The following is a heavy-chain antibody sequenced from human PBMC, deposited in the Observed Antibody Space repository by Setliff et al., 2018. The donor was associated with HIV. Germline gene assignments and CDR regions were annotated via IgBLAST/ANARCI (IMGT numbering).Heavy chain of an antibody. CDR1: GFTFSSYE. CDR3: ARGRGESRTNYFDY. CDR2: ISSSSSTI. J-gene: IGHJ4*02. Sequence: LRLSCAASGFTFSSYEMNWVRQAPGKGLEWVSYISSSSSTIYYADSVKGRFTISRDNAKNSLYLQMNSLRAEDTAVYFCARGRGESRTNYFDYWGQGTLVTVSS. V-gene: IGHV3-48*03.